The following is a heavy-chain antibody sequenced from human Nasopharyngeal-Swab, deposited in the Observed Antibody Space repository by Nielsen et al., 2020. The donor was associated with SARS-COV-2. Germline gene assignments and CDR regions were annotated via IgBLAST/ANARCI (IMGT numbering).Heavy chain of an antibody. V-gene: IGHV3-30*03. CDR3: ARDRYSGSYGWVYYYNGMDV. CDR2: ISHDGSNK. Sequence: GESLKISCAASGFTFSSYGMHWVRQAPGKGLEWVAVISHDGSNKNYADSVKGRFTISRDNSKNTLYLQMNSLRAEDTAVYYCARDRYSGSYGWVYYYNGMDVWGQGTTVTVSS. CDR1: GFTFSSYG. D-gene: IGHD1-26*01. J-gene: IGHJ6*02.